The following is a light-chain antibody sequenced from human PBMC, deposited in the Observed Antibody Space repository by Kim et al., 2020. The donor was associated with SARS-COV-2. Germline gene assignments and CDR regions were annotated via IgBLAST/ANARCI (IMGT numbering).Light chain of an antibody. CDR3: QSYDSGLSGSV. CDR2: ANT. CDR1: SSNIGAGYE. V-gene: IGLV1-40*01. Sequence: QSVLTHPPSVSGAPGQRVTISCTGSSSNIGAGYEVHWYQQLPGTAPKLVIYANTNRPSGIPDRFSGSKSGTSASLAITGLLAVDEADYYCQSYDSGLSGSVFGTGTKVTVL. J-gene: IGLJ1*01.